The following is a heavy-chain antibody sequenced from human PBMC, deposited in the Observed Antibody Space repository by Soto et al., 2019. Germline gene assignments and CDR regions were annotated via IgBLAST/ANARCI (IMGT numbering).Heavy chain of an antibody. Sequence: GESLKISCKGSGCRFTSYWIGWVRQMTGKGLEWMGIIYPGDSDTRYSPSFQGQVTISADKSISTAYLQWSSLKASDTAMYYCATEAGWPYSGYDPPGYWGQGTLVTVSS. CDR2: IYPGDSDT. CDR1: GCRFTSYW. V-gene: IGHV5-51*01. J-gene: IGHJ4*02. D-gene: IGHD5-12*01. CDR3: ATEAGWPYSGYDPPGY.